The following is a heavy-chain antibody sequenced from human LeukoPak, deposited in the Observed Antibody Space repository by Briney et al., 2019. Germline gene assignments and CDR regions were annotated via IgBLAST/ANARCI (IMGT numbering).Heavy chain of an antibody. CDR1: GFTFSSYW. CDR2: IKQDGSEK. J-gene: IGHJ4*02. CDR3: ARDRRGQQLVPYYFDY. Sequence: PGGSLRLSCAASGFTFSSYWMSWVRQAPGKGLEWVANIKQDGSEKYYVDSVKGRFTISRDNAKNSLYLQMNSLRAEDTAVYYCARDRRGQQLVPYYFDYWGQGTLVTVSS. D-gene: IGHD6-13*01. V-gene: IGHV3-7*03.